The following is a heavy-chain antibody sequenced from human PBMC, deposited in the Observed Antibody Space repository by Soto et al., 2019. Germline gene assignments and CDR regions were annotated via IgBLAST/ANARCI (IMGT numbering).Heavy chain of an antibody. CDR1: GFTFSSYA. CDR3: ARDLGGITMVRGVIIAGYYYGMDV. V-gene: IGHV3-30-3*01. J-gene: IGHJ6*02. CDR2: ISYDGSNK. D-gene: IGHD3-10*01. Sequence: GSLRLSCAASGFTFSSYAMHWVRQAPGKGLEWVAVISYDGSNKYYADSVKGRFTISRDNSKNTLYLQMNSLRAEDTAVYYCARDLGGITMVRGVIIAGYYYGMDVWGQGTTVTVSS.